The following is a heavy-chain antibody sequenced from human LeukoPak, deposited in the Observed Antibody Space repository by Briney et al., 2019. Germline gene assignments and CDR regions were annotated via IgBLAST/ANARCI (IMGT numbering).Heavy chain of an antibody. Sequence: PSETLSLTCTVSGGSISSYYWSWIRQPPGKGLEWIGYIYYSGSTNYNPSLKSRVTISVDTSKNHFSLKLTSVTAADTAVYYCARDRGGNYVYWGQGSLVTVSS. V-gene: IGHV4-59*01. D-gene: IGHD4-23*01. CDR1: GGSISSYY. J-gene: IGHJ4*02. CDR3: ARDRGGNYVY. CDR2: IYYSGST.